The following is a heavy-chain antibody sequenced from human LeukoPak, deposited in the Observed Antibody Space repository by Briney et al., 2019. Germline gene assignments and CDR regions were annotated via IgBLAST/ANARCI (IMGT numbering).Heavy chain of an antibody. CDR1: GFTFSSYS. CDR2: ISSSSSYI. CDR3: AKALDSYYYDSSGYYADY. D-gene: IGHD3-22*01. V-gene: IGHV3-21*01. J-gene: IGHJ4*02. Sequence: GGSLRLSCAASGFTFSSYSMNWVRQAPGKGLEWVSSISSSSSYIYYADSVKGRFTISRDNAKNSLYLQMNSLRAEDTAVYYCAKALDSYYYDSSGYYADYWGQGTLVTVSS.